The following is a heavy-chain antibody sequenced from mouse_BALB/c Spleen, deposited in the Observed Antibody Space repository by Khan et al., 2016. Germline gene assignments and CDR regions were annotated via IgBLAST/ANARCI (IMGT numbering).Heavy chain of an antibody. D-gene: IGHD1-1*01. CDR2: ISGSSYTI. Sequence: EVELVESGGGLVQPGGSRKLSCAASGFTFSGFGMHWVRQAPEKGLEWVAYISGSSYTIFYADTMEGRFTISRDDPKNTLFLHMTSLRSEDTGMCYCARNYYGSILDYWGQGTTLTVSS. CDR1: GFTFSGFG. J-gene: IGHJ2*01. V-gene: IGHV5-17*02. CDR3: ARNYYGSILDY.